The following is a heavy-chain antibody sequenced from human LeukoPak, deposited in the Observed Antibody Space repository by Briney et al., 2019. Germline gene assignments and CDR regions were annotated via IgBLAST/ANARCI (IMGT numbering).Heavy chain of an antibody. CDR2: ITGNGDST. J-gene: IGHJ4*02. Sequence: GGSLRLSCSASGLTFSNYAMHWVRQAPGKGLEHVSAITGNGDSTYYADSVKGRFTISRENTKNTLYLQMSSLRTEDTAVYYCAKDLYSNSWYYFDYWGQGTLVTVSS. V-gene: IGHV3-64D*09. CDR3: AKDLYSNSWYYFDY. D-gene: IGHD6-13*01. CDR1: GLTFSNYA.